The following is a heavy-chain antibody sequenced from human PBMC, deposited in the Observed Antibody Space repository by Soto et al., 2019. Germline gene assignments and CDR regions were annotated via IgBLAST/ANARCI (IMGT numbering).Heavy chain of an antibody. CDR2: IYYLGNT. Sequence: SETLSLTCTVSGGSISRTSSCWAWIRQPPGKGLEWVGSIYYLGNTYYNPSLRSRVTISVDTSKNQFSLKLSSVTAADTAVFYCAGLYPYESSGYHLDYWSQGTLVTVSS. CDR1: GGSISRTSSC. V-gene: IGHV4-39*01. J-gene: IGHJ4*02. D-gene: IGHD3-22*01. CDR3: AGLYPYESSGYHLDY.